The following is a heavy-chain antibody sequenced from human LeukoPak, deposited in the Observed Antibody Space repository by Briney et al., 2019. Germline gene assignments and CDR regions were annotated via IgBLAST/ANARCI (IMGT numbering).Heavy chain of an antibody. J-gene: IGHJ3*02. D-gene: IGHD3-3*01. CDR3: ARYTYYDFWSGLLRDAFDI. CDR1: GFTFSNYW. CDR2: IKQDGSDQ. V-gene: IGHV3-7*03. Sequence: GGSLRLSCAASGFTFSNYWLSWVRQAPGKGLEWVANIKQDGSDQYYVDSVKGRFTISRDNVKNSLYLQMNSLRDEDTAVYYCARYTYYDFWSGLLRDAFDIWGQGTMVTVSS.